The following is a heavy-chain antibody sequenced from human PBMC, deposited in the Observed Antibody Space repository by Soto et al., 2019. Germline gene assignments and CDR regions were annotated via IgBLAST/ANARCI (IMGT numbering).Heavy chain of an antibody. Sequence: QVQLQESGPGLVKPSETLSHTCTVSGGSISSSGYYWSWIRQNPGKGLEWIGYIHYSGNTYYNPSLKSRVTISVDTSKNQLSLRMSSVTAADTAVYYCAKSLTINADFDCWGQGTLVTVSS. J-gene: IGHJ4*02. CDR2: IHYSGNT. CDR3: AKSLTINADFDC. CDR1: GGSISSSGYY. V-gene: IGHV4-31*03. D-gene: IGHD3-9*01.